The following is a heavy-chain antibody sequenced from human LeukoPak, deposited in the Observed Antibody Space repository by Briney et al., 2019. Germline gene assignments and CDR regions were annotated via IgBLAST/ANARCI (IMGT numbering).Heavy chain of an antibody. Sequence: GGSLRLSCAASGFTFSDYYMSWIRQAPGKGLEWISYISDSGNTIYYADSVKGRFTISRDNAKNSLYLQMNSLRVEDTALYYCARERLWSRDGYNPFWGQGTLVTVSS. CDR3: ARERLWSRDGYNPF. CDR1: GFTFSDYY. CDR2: ISDSGNTI. D-gene: IGHD5-24*01. V-gene: IGHV3-11*04. J-gene: IGHJ4*02.